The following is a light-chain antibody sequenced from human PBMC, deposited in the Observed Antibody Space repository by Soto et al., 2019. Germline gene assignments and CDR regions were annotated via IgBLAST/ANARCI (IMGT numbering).Light chain of an antibody. CDR1: QSVSSY. CDR2: GAF. V-gene: IGKV3-11*01. Sequence: ESVLPQSPTTLSLSPGERAPLSCRASQSVSSYLAWYQQKPGQAPRLLIYGAFNRATGIPARFSGSGSGTDFTLTISSLEPEDSAVYYCQQRNVWPPVTFGQGTRLEIK. CDR3: QQRNVWPPVT. J-gene: IGKJ5*01.